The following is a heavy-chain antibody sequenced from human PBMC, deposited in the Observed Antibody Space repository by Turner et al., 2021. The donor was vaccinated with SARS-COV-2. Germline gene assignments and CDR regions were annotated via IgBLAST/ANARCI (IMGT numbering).Heavy chain of an antibody. J-gene: IGHJ6*03. V-gene: IGHV3-74*01. CDR2: IIRDVSST. CDR3: VRAGSSWYQLLYRERSYYYYYMDV. D-gene: IGHD2-2*02. Sequence: EVQLVESGGGLVQPGASLTLCCAAAGFTFSSNWLYWVRQAPGKGRVCASRIIRDVSSTSDAASVKGRFTTARDNAKNTVYLQMNSLRPEDTAVYYCVRAGSSWYQLLYRERSYYYYYMDVWGKGTTVTVSS. CDR1: GFTFSSNW.